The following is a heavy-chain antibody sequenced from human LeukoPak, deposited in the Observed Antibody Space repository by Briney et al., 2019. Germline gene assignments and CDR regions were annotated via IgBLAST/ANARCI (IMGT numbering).Heavy chain of an antibody. J-gene: IGHJ3*02. D-gene: IGHD1-26*01. V-gene: IGHV3-9*01. CDR3: AKGLVGATQYAFDI. CDR1: GFTFDDYA. CDR2: ISWNSGSI. Sequence: GGSLRLSCAASGFTFDDYAMHWVRHAPGKGLEWVSGISWNSGSIGYADSVKGRFTISRDNAKNSLYLQMNSLRAEDTALYYCAKGLVGATQYAFDIWGQGTMVTVSS.